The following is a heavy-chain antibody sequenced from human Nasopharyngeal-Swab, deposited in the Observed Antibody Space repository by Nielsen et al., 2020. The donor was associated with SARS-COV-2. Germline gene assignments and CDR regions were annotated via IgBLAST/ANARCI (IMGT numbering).Heavy chain of an antibody. CDR3: TSLYSSGWYHTDAFDI. Sequence: GESLKTSCAASGLTLSGSAMHWVRQASGKGLEWVGRIRSKANSYATAYAASVKGRFTISRDDSKNTAYLQMNSLKTEDTAVYYCTSLYSSGWYHTDAFDIWGQGTMVTVSS. J-gene: IGHJ3*02. V-gene: IGHV3-73*01. CDR2: IRSKANSYAT. CDR1: GLTLSGSA. D-gene: IGHD6-19*01.